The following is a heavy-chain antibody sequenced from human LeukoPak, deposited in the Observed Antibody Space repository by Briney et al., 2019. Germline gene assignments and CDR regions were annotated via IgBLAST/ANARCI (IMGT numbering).Heavy chain of an antibody. V-gene: IGHV1-24*01. Sequence: GASVKVSCKVSGYTLTELSMHWVRQAPGKGLEWMGGFDPEDGETIYAQKFQGRVTMTEDTSTDTAYMELSSLRSEDTAVYYCATDLRYYDSSGYGDYWGQGTLVTVSS. CDR2: FDPEDGET. CDR1: GYTLTELS. CDR3: ATDLRYYDSSGYGDY. D-gene: IGHD3-22*01. J-gene: IGHJ4*02.